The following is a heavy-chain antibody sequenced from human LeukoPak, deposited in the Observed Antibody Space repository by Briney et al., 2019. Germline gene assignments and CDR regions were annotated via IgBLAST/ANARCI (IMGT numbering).Heavy chain of an antibody. D-gene: IGHD3-10*01. CDR1: GFTFSSYA. CDR3: AKDLLRKEYYFDY. CDR2: ISGSGGST. V-gene: IGHV3-23*01. Sequence: PGGSLRLSCAASGFTFSSYAMSWVRQAPGKGLEWVSVISGSGGSTYYADSVKGRFTISRDNSKNTLYLQMNSLRAEDTAAYYCAKDLLRKEYYFDYWGQGTLATVSS. J-gene: IGHJ4*02.